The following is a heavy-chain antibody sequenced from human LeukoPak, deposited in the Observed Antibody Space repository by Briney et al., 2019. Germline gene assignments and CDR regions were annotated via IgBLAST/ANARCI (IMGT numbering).Heavy chain of an antibody. CDR2: IYYSGST. CDR3: ARGVARFDY. Sequence: SETLSLTCAVYGGSFSGYHWSWLRQPPGKGLEWIGYIYYSGSTNYNPSLKSRVTISVDTSKNQFSLKLSSVTAADTAVYYCARGVARFDYWGQGTLDTVSS. V-gene: IGHV4-59*12. J-gene: IGHJ4*02. D-gene: IGHD5-12*01. CDR1: GGSFSGYH.